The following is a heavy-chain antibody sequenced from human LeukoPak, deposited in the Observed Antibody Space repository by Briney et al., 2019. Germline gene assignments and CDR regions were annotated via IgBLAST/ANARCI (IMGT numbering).Heavy chain of an antibody. CDR3: AKSYNGYESKPDY. J-gene: IGHJ4*02. D-gene: IGHD5-12*01. V-gene: IGHV3-23*01. CDR2: TSDRGDYT. CDR1: GFTFTSYS. Sequence: GGSLRLSCAASGFTFTSYSMSWVRQAPGKGLEWVSGTSDRGDYTYYADSVKGRFTISRDNSKITLYLQMNSLRAEDTAVYYCAKSYNGYESKPDYWGQGTLVTVSS.